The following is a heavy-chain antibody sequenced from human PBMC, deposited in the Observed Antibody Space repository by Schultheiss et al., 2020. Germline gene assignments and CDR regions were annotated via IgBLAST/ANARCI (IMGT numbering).Heavy chain of an antibody. D-gene: IGHD3-16*01. CDR1: GGSISSYY. V-gene: IGHV4-59*08. CDR3: ARHPWGVGMDV. J-gene: IGHJ6*02. CDR2: IYYSGTT. Sequence: SQTLSLTCTVSGGSISSYYWGWIRQPPGKGLEWIAYIYYSGTTNYNPSLKSRVAISVDTSKNQFSLKLTSVTAADTAVYYCARHPWGVGMDVWGQGTTVTVSS.